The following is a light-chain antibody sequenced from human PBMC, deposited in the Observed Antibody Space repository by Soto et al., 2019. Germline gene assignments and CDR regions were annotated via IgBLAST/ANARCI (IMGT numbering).Light chain of an antibody. Sequence: EIVMTQSPATLPVSPGERATLSCRASQSVSSNLAWYQQKPGQAPRFLIYGASTRATGIPARFSGSGSGTEFTLTFSSLQSEDFAVYYCQQYDNWPLTFGGGTKVEIK. V-gene: IGKV3-15*01. J-gene: IGKJ4*01. CDR3: QQYDNWPLT. CDR2: GAS. CDR1: QSVSSN.